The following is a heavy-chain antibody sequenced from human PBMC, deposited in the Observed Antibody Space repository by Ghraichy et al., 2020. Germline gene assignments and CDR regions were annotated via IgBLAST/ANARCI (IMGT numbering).Heavy chain of an antibody. CDR3: ARDLQQWLVRAFDI. CDR2: IGSSRSYI. J-gene: IGHJ3*02. CDR1: GFTFSSYS. D-gene: IGHD6-19*01. V-gene: IGHV3-21*01. Sequence: GGSLRLSCAASGFTFSSYSMNWVRQAPGRGLEWVSSIGSSRSYIYYADSVKGRFTISRDNAKNSLYLQMNSLRAEDTAVYYCARDLQQWLVRAFDIWGQGTMVTVSS.